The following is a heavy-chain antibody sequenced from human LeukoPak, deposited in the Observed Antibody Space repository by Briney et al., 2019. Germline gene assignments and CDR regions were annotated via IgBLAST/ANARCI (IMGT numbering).Heavy chain of an antibody. D-gene: IGHD4-11*01. Sequence: GRSLRLSCAASGFTFRTYTMLWVRQAPGKGLEWVAVIWSDATNQYYGDSVKGRFTISRDNFKKTVSLQMDSLRAEDTAVYYAKDAQRGFDYSNSLEHWGQGSLVTVSS. CDR2: IWSDATNQ. CDR3: KDAQRGFDYSNSLEH. J-gene: IGHJ4*02. CDR1: GFTFRTYT. V-gene: IGHV3-30*14.